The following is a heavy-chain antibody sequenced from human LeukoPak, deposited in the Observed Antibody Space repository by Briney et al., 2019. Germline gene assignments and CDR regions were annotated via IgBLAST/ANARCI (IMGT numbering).Heavy chain of an antibody. CDR1: GRSISSGDYY. D-gene: IGHD3-22*01. CDR3: ARGPDDSSGYYPY. V-gene: IGHV4-30-4*08. J-gene: IGHJ4*02. Sequence: SETLSLTCTVSGRSISSGDYYWSWIRQPPAKGLEGIGYIYYSGSTYYNPSLKSRVTISVDTSKNQFSLKLSSVTAADTAVYYCARGPDDSSGYYPYWGQGTLVTVSS. CDR2: IYYSGST.